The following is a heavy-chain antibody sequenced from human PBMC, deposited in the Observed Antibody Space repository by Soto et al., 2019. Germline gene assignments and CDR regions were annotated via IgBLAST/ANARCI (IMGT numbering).Heavy chain of an antibody. V-gene: IGHV3-30*18. J-gene: IGHJ1*01. CDR2: ISYDGSNK. CDR1: GFTFSSYG. D-gene: IGHD6-13*01. Sequence: PGGSLRLSCAASGFTFSSYGMHWVRQAPGKGLEWVAVISYDGSNKYYADSVKGRFTISRDNSKNTLYLQMNSLRAEDTAVYYCAKAGGYDIWGQGTLVTVSS. CDR3: AKAGGYDI.